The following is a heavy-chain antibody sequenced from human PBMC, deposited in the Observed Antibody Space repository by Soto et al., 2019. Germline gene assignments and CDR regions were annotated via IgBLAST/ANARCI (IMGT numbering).Heavy chain of an antibody. Sequence: GGSLRLSCAASGFTFSSYEMNWVRQAPGKGLEWVSYISSSGSTIYYADSVKGRFTISRDNAKNSLYLQMNSLRGEDTAVYYCARDQEGIAARPAYYYYGMDVWGQGTTVTVSS. CDR1: GFTFSSYE. V-gene: IGHV3-48*03. CDR3: ARDQEGIAARPAYYYYGMDV. D-gene: IGHD6-6*01. J-gene: IGHJ6*02. CDR2: ISSSGSTI.